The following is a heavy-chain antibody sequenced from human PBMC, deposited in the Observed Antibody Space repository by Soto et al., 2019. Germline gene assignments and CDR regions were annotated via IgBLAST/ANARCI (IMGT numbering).Heavy chain of an antibody. J-gene: IGHJ6*04. V-gene: IGHV3-23*01. Sequence: EVQLLESGGGLVQPGGSLRLSCAASGFTFSSYAMKLVRHAPGKGLEWVSLIGESGTPTYYADSVKGRFTISRDNSGNTLCLEMYSLRAEDTAVYYCARYITGVRYYGMDVWGKGTTVTVSS. CDR1: GFTFSSYA. CDR2: IGESGTPT. D-gene: IGHD5-18*01. CDR3: ARYITGVRYYGMDV.